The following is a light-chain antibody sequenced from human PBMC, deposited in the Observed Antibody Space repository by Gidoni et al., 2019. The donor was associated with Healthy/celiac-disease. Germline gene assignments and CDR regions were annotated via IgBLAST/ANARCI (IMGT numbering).Light chain of an antibody. CDR1: QSISSY. V-gene: IGKV1-39*01. J-gene: IGKJ4*01. Sequence: DIQMTHSPSCLSASVGDRVTSTCRASQSISSYLNWYQQKPGKAPKLLIYAASSLQSGVPSRFSGSGSGTDFTLTISSLQPEDFATYYCQQSYSTPLTFGGGTKVEIK. CDR3: QQSYSTPLT. CDR2: AAS.